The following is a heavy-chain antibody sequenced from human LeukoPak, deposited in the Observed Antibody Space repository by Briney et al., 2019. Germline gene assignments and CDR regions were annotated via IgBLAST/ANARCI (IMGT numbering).Heavy chain of an antibody. CDR3: ASGGYSYGLLGY. D-gene: IGHD5-18*01. Sequence: GGSVRLSCAASGFNFSTYSMNWVRQAPGKGLEWVSSIDFTSTYIDYADSVKGRFAISRDNAKKSLYLQMNSLRVDDTAVYYCASGGYSYGLLGYWGQGTLVTVSS. CDR2: IDFTSTYI. J-gene: IGHJ4*02. CDR1: GFNFSTYS. V-gene: IGHV3-21*01.